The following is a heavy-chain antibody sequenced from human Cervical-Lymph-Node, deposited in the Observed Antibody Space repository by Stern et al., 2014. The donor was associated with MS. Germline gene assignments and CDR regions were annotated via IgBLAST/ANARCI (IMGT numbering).Heavy chain of an antibody. V-gene: IGHV3-30*18. D-gene: IGHD3-16*01. CDR2: ISYDGSNK. CDR3: AKGPVWNWYFDL. CDR1: GFTFSSYD. Sequence: VQLLESGGGVVQPGRSLRLSCAASGFTFSSYDMHWVRQAPGKGLEWGAVISYDGSNKYYADSVKGRFTISRDNSKNTLYLQMNSLRAEDTAVYYCAKGPVWNWYFDLWGRGTLVTVSS. J-gene: IGHJ2*01.